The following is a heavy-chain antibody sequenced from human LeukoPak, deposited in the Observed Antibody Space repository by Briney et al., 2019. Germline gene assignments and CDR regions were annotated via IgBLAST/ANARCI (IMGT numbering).Heavy chain of an antibody. CDR1: GFTFSSYE. CDR3: AELGITMIGGV. Sequence: GGSLRLSCIASGFTFSSYEMNWVRQAPGKGLEWVSYISSSGSTIYYADSVKGRFTISRDNAKNSLYLQMNSLRAEDTAVYYCAELGITMIGGVWGKGTTVTVSS. V-gene: IGHV3-48*03. J-gene: IGHJ6*04. D-gene: IGHD3-10*02. CDR2: ISSSGSTI.